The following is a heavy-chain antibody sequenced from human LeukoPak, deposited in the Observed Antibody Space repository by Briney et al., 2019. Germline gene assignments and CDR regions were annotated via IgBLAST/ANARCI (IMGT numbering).Heavy chain of an antibody. CDR1: GFTFRTSG. CDR3: AKEYGYTYGEFDY. J-gene: IGHJ4*02. CDR2: ISGSGVST. Sequence: GGSLRLSCAASGFTFRTSGMSWVRQAPGKGLEWVSAISGSGVSTYYADSVKGRFTISRDNSKNTLYLQMNSLRAEDTAVYYYAKEYGYTYGEFDYWGQGTLVTVSS. D-gene: IGHD5-18*01. V-gene: IGHV3-23*01.